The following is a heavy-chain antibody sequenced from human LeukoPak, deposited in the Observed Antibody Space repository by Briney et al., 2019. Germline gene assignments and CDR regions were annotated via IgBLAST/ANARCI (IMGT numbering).Heavy chain of an antibody. J-gene: IGHJ4*02. Sequence: ASVKVSCKASGGTFSSYAISWVRQAPGQGLEWMGIINPSGGSTSYAQKFQGRVTMTRDTSTSTVYMELSSLRSEDTAVYYCARAIGLYGADGYWGQGTLVTVSS. D-gene: IGHD4-17*01. CDR2: INPSGGST. V-gene: IGHV1-46*01. CDR1: GGTFSSYA. CDR3: ARAIGLYGADGY.